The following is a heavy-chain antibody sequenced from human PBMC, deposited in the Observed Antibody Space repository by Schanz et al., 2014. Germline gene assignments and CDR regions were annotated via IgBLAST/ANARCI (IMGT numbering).Heavy chain of an antibody. CDR3: ARAFGGYDPAGALDY. CDR1: GYTFSDSS. D-gene: IGHD5-12*01. CDR2: INPDSGET. V-gene: IGHV1-2*04. Sequence: QEQLVQSGAEVRKPGASVKVSCKASGYTFSDSSVHWVRQAPGQGLEWMGWINPDSGETNFAQKFQGWVTMTRDKSITTACMELSRLKFDDTAVYYCARAFGGYDPAGALDYWGQGTLVTVSS. J-gene: IGHJ4*02.